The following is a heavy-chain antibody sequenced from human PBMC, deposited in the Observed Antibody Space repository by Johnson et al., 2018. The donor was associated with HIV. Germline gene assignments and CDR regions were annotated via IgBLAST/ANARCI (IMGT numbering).Heavy chain of an antibody. V-gene: IGHV3-30-3*01. D-gene: IGHD3-22*01. CDR2: ISHDGSNK. Sequence: QVQLVESGGGVVQPGTSLRLSCAASGFTFSYYAIFWVRQAPGKGLEWVAVISHDGSNKYYADSVKGRFTISREKSKNTLYVQMNSLRVEDTAVYYCSRGGYYYDSSGYYSDALDIWGQGTMVTVSS. CDR1: GFTFSYYA. J-gene: IGHJ3*02. CDR3: SRGGYYYDSSGYYSDALDI.